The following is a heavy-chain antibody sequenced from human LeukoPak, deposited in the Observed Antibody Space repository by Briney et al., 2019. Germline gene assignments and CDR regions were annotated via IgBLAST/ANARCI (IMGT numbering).Heavy chain of an antibody. D-gene: IGHD5-24*01. V-gene: IGHV4-59*01. CDR1: GGSISSYY. J-gene: IGHJ6*02. CDR3: ARETEMHIDV. CDR2: IYYSGTT. Sequence: SETLSLTCTVSGGSISSYYWSWIRQPPGKGLEWIGYIYYSGTTNYNPSLKSRVTISLDTSKSQFSLKLRSVTAADTAVYYCARETEMHIDVWGQGTTVTVSS.